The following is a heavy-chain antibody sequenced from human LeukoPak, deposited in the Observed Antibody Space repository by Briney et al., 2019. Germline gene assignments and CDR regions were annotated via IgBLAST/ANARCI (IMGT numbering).Heavy chain of an antibody. CDR2: MLYDGTNQ. CDR3: ARDFRDYRDYVAYFDS. J-gene: IGHJ4*02. V-gene: IGHV3-30-3*01. CDR1: GFSFSTYA. D-gene: IGHD4-17*01. Sequence: GRSLRLSCAASGFSFSTYAMHWVRQAPGKGLEWVAVMLYDGTNQYYADSVKGRFTISRDNSRNTLYLQMNSLKVEDTAVYYCARDFRDYRDYVAYFDSWGQGTLVTVSS.